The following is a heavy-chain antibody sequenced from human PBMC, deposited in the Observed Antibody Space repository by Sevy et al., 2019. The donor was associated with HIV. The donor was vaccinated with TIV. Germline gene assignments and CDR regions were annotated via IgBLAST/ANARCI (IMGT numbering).Heavy chain of an antibody. CDR1: GFTFSSYG. CDR2: ISNDGSNK. J-gene: IGHJ4*02. V-gene: IGHV3-30*18. Sequence: GGSLRLSCAASGFTFSSYGMHWVRQAPGKGLEWVAVISNDGSNKYYADSVKGRFTISRDNSKNTLYLQMNSLRAEDTAVYYCAKDFTRFCGSCYVDYWGQGTLVTVSS. D-gene: IGHD2-15*01. CDR3: AKDFTRFCGSCYVDY.